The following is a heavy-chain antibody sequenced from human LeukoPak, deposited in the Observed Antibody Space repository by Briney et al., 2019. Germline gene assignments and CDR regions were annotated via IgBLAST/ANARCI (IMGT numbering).Heavy chain of an antibody. V-gene: IGHV1-2*02. CDR2: INPNSGGT. CDR1: GYTFTGYY. J-gene: IGHJ6*02. CDR3: ASATIYYYGMDV. Sequence: ASVKVSCKASGYTFTGYYMHWVRQAPGQGLEWMGWINPNSGGTNYAQKFQGRVTMTRDTPISTAYMELSRLRSDDTAVYYCASATIYYYGMDVWGQGTTVTVSS. D-gene: IGHD5-24*01.